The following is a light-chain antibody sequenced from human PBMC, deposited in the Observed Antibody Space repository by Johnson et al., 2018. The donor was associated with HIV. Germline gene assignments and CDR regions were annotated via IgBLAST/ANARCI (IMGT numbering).Light chain of an antibody. J-gene: IGLJ1*01. Sequence: QAVLTQPPSLSAAPGQRVTISCSGSSSNIGNNYVSWYQQLQGTAPRLLVYENHRRPSGIPDRFSGSKSGTSATLDITGLQTGDEADYYCGTLDTSLSASYVFGPGTKVTVL. V-gene: IGLV1-51*02. CDR3: GTLDTSLSASYV. CDR1: SSNIGNNY. CDR2: ENH.